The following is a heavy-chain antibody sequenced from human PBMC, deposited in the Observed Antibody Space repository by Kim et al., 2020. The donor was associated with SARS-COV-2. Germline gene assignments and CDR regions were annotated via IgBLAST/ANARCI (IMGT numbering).Heavy chain of an antibody. V-gene: IGHV3-48*02. D-gene: IGHD3-22*01. J-gene: IGHJ4*02. Sequence: KGRFTISRDNAKNSLYLQMNSLRDEDTAVYYCARAGRRYYDSSGYSHFDYWGQGTLVTVSS. CDR3: ARAGRRYYDSSGYSHFDY.